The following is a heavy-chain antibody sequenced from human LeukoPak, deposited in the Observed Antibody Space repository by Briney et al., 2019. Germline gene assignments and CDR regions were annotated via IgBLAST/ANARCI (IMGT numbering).Heavy chain of an antibody. CDR1: GGSISGFY. CDR2: VSTTGST. CDR3: ARGQDGSGGFTRFDP. J-gene: IGHJ5*02. V-gene: IGHV4-4*07. Sequence: SETLSLTCTVSGGSISGFYWSWIRQPAGKGLEWIGRVSTTGSTNYNPSLKSRVTMSVDKSKNQFSLSLSSVTAADTAVYYCARGQDGSGGFTRFDPWGQGTLVTVAS. D-gene: IGHD6-19*01.